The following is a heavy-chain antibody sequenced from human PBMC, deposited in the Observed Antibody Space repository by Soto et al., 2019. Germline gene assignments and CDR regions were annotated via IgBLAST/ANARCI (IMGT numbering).Heavy chain of an antibody. CDR1: GGSISSGGYY. V-gene: IGHV4-31*03. CDR2: IYNSGST. J-gene: IGHJ5*02. Sequence: QGQLQESVPGLVKPSQTLSLTCTVSGGSISSGGYYWSWIRQHPGKGLEWIGHIYNSGSTYYNPSLQRRVTISAGASKHQFSLKLRSGTAAATAVYSCARLPAPWGQGTLVTVS. CDR3: ARLPAP.